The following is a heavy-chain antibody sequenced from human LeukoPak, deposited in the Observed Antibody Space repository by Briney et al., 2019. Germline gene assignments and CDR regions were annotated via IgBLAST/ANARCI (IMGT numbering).Heavy chain of an antibody. CDR2: IDWDDDK. CDR1: GFSLSTSGMC. Sequence: SGPALVKPTQTLTLTCTFSGFSLSTSGMCVSWIRQPSGKALEWLALIDWDDDKYYSTSLKTRLTISKDTSKNQVVLTMTNMDPVDTATYYCARVLCSGGSCYFDYWGQGTLVTVSS. J-gene: IGHJ4*02. D-gene: IGHD2-15*01. CDR3: ARVLCSGGSCYFDY. V-gene: IGHV2-70*01.